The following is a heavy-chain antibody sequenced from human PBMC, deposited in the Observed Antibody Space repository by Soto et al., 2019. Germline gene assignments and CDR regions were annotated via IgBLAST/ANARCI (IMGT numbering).Heavy chain of an antibody. CDR1: GFTFSSYA. Sequence: GGSLRLSCAASGFTFSSYAMSWVRQAPGKGLEWVSAISGSSGSTYYADSVKGRFTISRDNSKNTLYLQMNSLRAEDTAVYYCAKAKGFVVVPAASNWFDPWGQGTLVTVSS. J-gene: IGHJ5*02. CDR2: ISGSSGST. CDR3: AKAKGFVVVPAASNWFDP. V-gene: IGHV3-23*01. D-gene: IGHD2-2*01.